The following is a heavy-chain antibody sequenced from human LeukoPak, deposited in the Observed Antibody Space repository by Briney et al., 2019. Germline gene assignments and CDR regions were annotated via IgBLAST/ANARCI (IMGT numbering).Heavy chain of an antibody. CDR3: ARDRWDYDYRKYNFDY. J-gene: IGHJ4*02. CDR2: ISSRSNTI. V-gene: IGHV3-48*01. Sequence: GRSLRLSCAASGFIFSSYSMNWVRQAPGKGLEWVSYISSRSNTIYYADSVKGRFTISRDNAKNSLFLQMNSLRAEDTAVYYCARDRWDYDYRKYNFDYWGQGTLVTVSS. D-gene: IGHD4-11*01. CDR1: GFIFSSYS.